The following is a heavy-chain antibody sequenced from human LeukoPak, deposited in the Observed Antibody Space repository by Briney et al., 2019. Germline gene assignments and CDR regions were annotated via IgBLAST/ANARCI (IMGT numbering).Heavy chain of an antibody. D-gene: IGHD6-6*01. V-gene: IGHV3-30-3*01. CDR3: AREILPYSSSFAGYHFDY. CDR1: GFTFSSYA. Sequence: GRSLRLSCAASGFTFSSYAMHWVRQAPGKGLEWVAVISYDGSNKYYADSVKGRFTISRDNSKNTLYLQMNSLRAEDTAVYYCAREILPYSSSFAGYHFDYWGQGTLVTVSS. J-gene: IGHJ4*02. CDR2: ISYDGSNK.